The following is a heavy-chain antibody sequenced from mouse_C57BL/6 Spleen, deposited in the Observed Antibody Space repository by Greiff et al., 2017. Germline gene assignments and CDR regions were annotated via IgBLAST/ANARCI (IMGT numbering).Heavy chain of an antibody. CDR2: IWTGGGT. J-gene: IGHJ4*01. CDR1: GFSLTSYA. D-gene: IGHD1-1*01. V-gene: IGHV2-9-1*01. Sequence: QVQLQQSGPGLVAPSQSLSITCTVSGFSLTSYAISWVRQPPGKGLEWLGVIWTGGGTNYNSALKSRLSISKDNSKSQVFLKMNSLQTDDTARYYCARLTVVAPYAMDYWGQGTSVTVSS. CDR3: ARLTVVAPYAMDY.